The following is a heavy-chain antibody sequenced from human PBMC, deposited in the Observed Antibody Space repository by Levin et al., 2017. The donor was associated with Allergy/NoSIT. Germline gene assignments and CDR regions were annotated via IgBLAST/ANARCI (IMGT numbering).Heavy chain of an antibody. J-gene: IGHJ4*02. D-gene: IGHD6-19*01. V-gene: IGHV3-48*01. CDR1: GFTFSSYS. CDR2: ISSSSSTI. Sequence: GGSLRLSCAASGFTFSSYSMNWVRQAPGKGLEWVSYISSSSSTIYYADSVKGRFTISRDNAKNSLYLQMNSLRAEDTAVYYCARDPQGSSGWYSFDYWGQGTLVTVSS. CDR3: ARDPQGSSGWYSFDY.